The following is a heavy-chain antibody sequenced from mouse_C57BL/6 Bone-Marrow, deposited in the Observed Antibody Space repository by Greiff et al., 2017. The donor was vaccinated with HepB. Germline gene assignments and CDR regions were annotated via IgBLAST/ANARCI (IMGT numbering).Heavy chain of an antibody. Sequence: QVQLKESGAELVRPGTSVKMSCKASGYTFTNYWIGWAKQRPGHGLEWIGDIYPGGGYTNYNEKFKGKATLTADKSSSTAYMQFSSLTSEDSAIYYCARNDYGFDYWGQGTTLTVSS. CDR3: ARNDYGFDY. CDR1: GYTFTNYW. CDR2: IYPGGGYT. D-gene: IGHD2-4*01. V-gene: IGHV1-63*01. J-gene: IGHJ2*01.